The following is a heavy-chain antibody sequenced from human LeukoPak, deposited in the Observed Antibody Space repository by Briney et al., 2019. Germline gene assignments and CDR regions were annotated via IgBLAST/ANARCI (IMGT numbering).Heavy chain of an antibody. J-gene: IGHJ4*02. CDR3: ARELDGSGWYGVDY. CDR1: GFTFRSYA. CDR2: IPYDGSNK. Sequence: GGSLRLSCAASGFTFRSYAMHWVRQAPGKGLEWVAVIPYDGSNKYYADSVKGRFTISRDNSKNTLYLQMNSLRAEDTALYYCARELDGSGWYGVDYWGQGTLVTVSS. D-gene: IGHD6-19*01. V-gene: IGHV3-30-3*01.